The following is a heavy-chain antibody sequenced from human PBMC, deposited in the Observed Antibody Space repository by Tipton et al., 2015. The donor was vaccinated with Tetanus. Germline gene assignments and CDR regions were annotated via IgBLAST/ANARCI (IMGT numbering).Heavy chain of an antibody. CDR2: LNPKSGSE. CDR3: ASGSSIRHGLDV. CDR1: GYTFSNYG. D-gene: IGHD2-2*01. V-gene: IGHV1-8*02. J-gene: IGHJ6*02. Sequence: QSGAEVKKPGASVKVSCKTSGYTFSNYGVSWVRQAPGRGLEWMGWLNPKSGSEAYAPRFQGRVTMTTNTSITTAFMEVASLTYEDTAVYYCASGSSIRHGLDVWGHGTSVTVSS.